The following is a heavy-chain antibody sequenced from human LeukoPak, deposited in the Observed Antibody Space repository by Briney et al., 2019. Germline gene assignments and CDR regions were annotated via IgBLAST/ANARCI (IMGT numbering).Heavy chain of an antibody. CDR1: GYGFTTYW. Sequence: GESLKISCKGSGYGFTTYWIGWVRQMPGKGLEWMGIIYPGDSDTRYSPSFQGQVTISADESISTAYLQWSSLKASDTAMYYCARDISGYHRYFDYWGQGTLVTVSS. J-gene: IGHJ4*02. D-gene: IGHD3-22*01. CDR3: ARDISGYHRYFDY. CDR2: IYPGDSDT. V-gene: IGHV5-51*01.